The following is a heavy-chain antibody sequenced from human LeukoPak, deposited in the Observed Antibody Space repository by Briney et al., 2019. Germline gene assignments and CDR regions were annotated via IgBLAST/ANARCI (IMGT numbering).Heavy chain of an antibody. Sequence: GGSLRLSCAASGFSFRSYAMSWVRQAPGKGLEWVSGISGSGGRTYYADSVKGRFTISRDNSNHMLYLQMNSLIAEDTAIYYCAKDDDWLRFEHWGRGTPVSVSS. V-gene: IGHV3-23*01. J-gene: IGHJ4*02. CDR3: AKDDDWLRFEH. CDR2: ISGSGGRT. CDR1: GFSFRSYA. D-gene: IGHD5-12*01.